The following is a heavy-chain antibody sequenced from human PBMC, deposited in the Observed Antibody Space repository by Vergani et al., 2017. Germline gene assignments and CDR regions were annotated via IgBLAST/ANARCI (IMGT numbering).Heavy chain of an antibody. J-gene: IGHJ6*03. CDR3: ARHKEQLVPGNYYYYYYMDV. V-gene: IGHV4-39*01. CDR1: GGSIRSTFYY. CDR2: IYYSGIT. Sequence: QLQLQESDPGLVKPSETLSLTCTVSGGSIRSTFYYWGWIRQPPGKGLEWIGTIYYSGITYYNPSLKSRVTISVDTSKNKFSLKLNSVTAADTAVYYCARHKEQLVPGNYYYYYYMDVWGKGTTVTVSS. D-gene: IGHD6-13*01.